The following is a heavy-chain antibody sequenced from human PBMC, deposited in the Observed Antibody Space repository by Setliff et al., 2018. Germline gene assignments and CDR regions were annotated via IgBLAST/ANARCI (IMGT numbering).Heavy chain of an antibody. CDR1: GASISSGAYF. CDR2: IYYSGNT. V-gene: IGHV4-31*03. D-gene: IGHD1-26*01. CDR3: AKGGGRYHSAS. J-gene: IGHJ4*02. Sequence: PSETLSLTCTVSGASISSGAYFWSWIRQHPGKGLEWIGYIYYSGNTYYNPSLKSRVTISVDTSKNQFSLKLSSVTAADTAVYYCAKGGGRYHSASWGQGTLVTVSS.